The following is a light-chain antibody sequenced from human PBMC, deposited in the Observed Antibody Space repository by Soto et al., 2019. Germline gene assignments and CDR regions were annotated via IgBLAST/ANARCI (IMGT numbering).Light chain of an antibody. CDR3: QEYGSSPLT. J-gene: IGKJ4*01. Sequence: EIVLTQAPGTLSLSPGERATLSCRASQSVSSIYLAWYQQKPGQAPGVLIYGASSRATGIPDRFSGSGSGTDFTLTISRLEPEDFAVYYCQEYGSSPLTFGGGTKVEIK. CDR1: QSVSSIY. CDR2: GAS. V-gene: IGKV3-20*01.